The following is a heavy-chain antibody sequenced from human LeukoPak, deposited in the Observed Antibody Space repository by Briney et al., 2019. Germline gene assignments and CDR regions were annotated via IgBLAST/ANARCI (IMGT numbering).Heavy chain of an antibody. CDR3: ATSTVTTIYYYMDV. J-gene: IGHJ6*03. V-gene: IGHV1-69*05. CDR2: IIPIFGTA. CDR1: GGTFSSYA. Sequence: SVKVSCKASGGTFSSYAISWVRQAPGQGLEWMGGIIPIFGTANYAQKFQGRVTITTDESTSTACMELSSLRSEDTAVYYCATSTVTTIYYYMDVWGKGTTVTVSS. D-gene: IGHD4-11*01.